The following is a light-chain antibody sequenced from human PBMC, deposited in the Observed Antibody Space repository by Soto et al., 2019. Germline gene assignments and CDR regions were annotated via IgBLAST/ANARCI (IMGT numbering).Light chain of an antibody. V-gene: IGKV3-15*01. J-gene: IGKJ4*01. Sequence: EIVMTQSPATLSLSPGERATLSCMASQSVSSNLAWYQQKPGQAPRLLSYGASTRATGIPARFSGSGSGTESTLTISSLKSEDFAVYYCQQYNNWPQTFGGGTKVDIK. CDR1: QSVSSN. CDR2: GAS. CDR3: QQYNNWPQT.